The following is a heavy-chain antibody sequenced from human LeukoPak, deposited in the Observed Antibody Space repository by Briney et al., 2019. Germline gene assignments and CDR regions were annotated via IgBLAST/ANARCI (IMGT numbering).Heavy chain of an antibody. D-gene: IGHD3-10*02. J-gene: IGHJ6*04. CDR1: GFTFSSYW. V-gene: IGHV3-7*01. CDR2: IKQDGSEK. CDR3: AELGITMIGGV. Sequence: GGSLRLSCAASGFTFSSYWMSWVSQAPGKGLEWVANIKQDGSEKYYVDSVKGRFTISRDNAKNPLYLQMNSLRAEDTAVYYCAELGITMIGGVWGKGTTVTISS.